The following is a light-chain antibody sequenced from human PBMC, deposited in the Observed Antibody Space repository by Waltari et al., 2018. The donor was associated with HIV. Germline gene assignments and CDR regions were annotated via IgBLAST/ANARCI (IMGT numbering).Light chain of an antibody. V-gene: IGLV2-14*01. Sequence: QSALTQPASVSGSPGQSITISCPGTSRDLGWYNYVSWYQQPPGKAPKLMIYEVSTRPSGVSNRFSGSKSGNTASLTISGLQAEDEADYYCSSYTSSSVLFGGGTKVTVL. J-gene: IGLJ2*01. CDR1: SRDLGWYNY. CDR2: EVS. CDR3: SSYTSSSVL.